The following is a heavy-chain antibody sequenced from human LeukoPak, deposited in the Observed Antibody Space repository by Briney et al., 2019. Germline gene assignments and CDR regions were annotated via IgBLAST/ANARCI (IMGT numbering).Heavy chain of an antibody. CDR2: IKQDGEK. J-gene: IGHJ6*02. CDR3: ARVLWVQNYYYGMDV. D-gene: IGHD3-16*01. CDR1: GFTFSSNW. Sequence: GGSLRLSCAVSGFTFSSNWMSWVRQAPGKGLEWVANIKQDGEKCYADSVKGRFTISRDSARNSLYLQMNSLRAEDTAVYYCARVLWVQNYYYGMDVWGQGTTVTVSS. V-gene: IGHV3-7*04.